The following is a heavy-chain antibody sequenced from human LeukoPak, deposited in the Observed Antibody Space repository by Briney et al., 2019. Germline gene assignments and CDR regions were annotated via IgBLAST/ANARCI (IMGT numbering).Heavy chain of an antibody. V-gene: IGHV3-66*02. J-gene: IGHJ5*02. D-gene: IGHD7-27*01. CDR2: TYTDTSA. CDR3: ARESWGPLGP. CDR1: GFLVSNNH. Sequence: PGGSLRLSCAASGFLVSNNHMSWVRQAPGKGLEWVSLTYTDTSAYYADSVKGRFTISRDNSKNTLNLQMNSLRVEDTAVYYCARESWGPLGPWGKEPLLTVSS.